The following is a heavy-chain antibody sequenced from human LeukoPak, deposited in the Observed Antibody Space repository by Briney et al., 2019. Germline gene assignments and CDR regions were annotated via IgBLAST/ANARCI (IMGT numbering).Heavy chain of an antibody. CDR1: GYILSSYN. CDR2: INPGGGDT. V-gene: IGHV1-46*01. D-gene: IGHD2-21*02. CDR3: ARTYCAEDCSIRYFDY. J-gene: IGHJ4*02. Sequence: GASVKVSCKASGYILSSYNTHWVRQAPGQGLEWLGIINPGGGDTKYAQKFQGRVTLTRDKSTSTVYMELSSLTSDDTAVYYCARTYCAEDCSIRYFDYWGQGTLVTVSS.